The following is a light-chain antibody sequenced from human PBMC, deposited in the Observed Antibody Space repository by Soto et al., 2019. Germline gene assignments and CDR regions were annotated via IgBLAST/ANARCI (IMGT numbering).Light chain of an antibody. V-gene: IGKV3-11*01. CDR3: QQRSNWPWT. J-gene: IGKJ1*01. CDR1: QSVSNF. CDR2: DAS. Sequence: EIVLTQSPATLSLSPGERATLSCRASQSVSNFLAWYQQKPGQAPRLLISDASNRATGIPGSFSGSGSGTDFSLPISSLEPEDVAVYYGQQRSNWPWTFGRGTEVDIK.